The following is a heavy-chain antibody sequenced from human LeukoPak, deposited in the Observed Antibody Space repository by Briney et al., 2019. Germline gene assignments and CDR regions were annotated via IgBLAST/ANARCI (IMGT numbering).Heavy chain of an antibody. Sequence: PGGSLRLSCAASGFTFSSYAMNWVRQAPGKGLEWVSAISGGSGGSTYYADSVKGRFTISRDNSKNTLYLHMNSLRADDTAVYYCAKLPTTVLTPPYYYGLDVWGQGTTVTVSS. CDR2: ISGGSGGST. CDR1: GFTFSSYA. J-gene: IGHJ6*02. CDR3: AKLPTTVLTPPYYYGLDV. V-gene: IGHV3-23*01. D-gene: IGHD4-17*01.